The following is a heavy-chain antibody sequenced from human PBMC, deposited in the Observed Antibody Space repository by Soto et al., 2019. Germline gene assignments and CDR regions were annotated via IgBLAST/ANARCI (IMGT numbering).Heavy chain of an antibody. CDR2: IYPGDSDT. Sequence: PGESLKISCKGSGYSFTSYWIGWVRQMPGKGLEWMGIIYPGDSDTRYSPSFQGQVTISADKSISTAYLQWSSLKASDTAMYYCARPGYCSGGSCPYFDYWGQGTLVTVSS. CDR3: ARPGYCSGGSCPYFDY. D-gene: IGHD2-15*01. J-gene: IGHJ4*02. CDR1: GYSFTSYW. V-gene: IGHV5-51*01.